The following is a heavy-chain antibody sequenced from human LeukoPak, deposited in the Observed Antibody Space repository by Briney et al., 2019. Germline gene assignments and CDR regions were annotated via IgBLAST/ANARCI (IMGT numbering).Heavy chain of an antibody. Sequence: ASETLSLTCAVSGGSISSGGYYWSWIRQHPGKGLEWIGYIYYSGSTYYNPSLKSRVTLSVDTSKNQFSLKLSSVTAADTAFYYCARVACSGGTCQFDYWGQGTLVTVSS. J-gene: IGHJ4*02. V-gene: IGHV4-31*11. D-gene: IGHD2-15*01. CDR2: IYYSGST. CDR3: ARVACSGGTCQFDY. CDR1: GGSISSGGYY.